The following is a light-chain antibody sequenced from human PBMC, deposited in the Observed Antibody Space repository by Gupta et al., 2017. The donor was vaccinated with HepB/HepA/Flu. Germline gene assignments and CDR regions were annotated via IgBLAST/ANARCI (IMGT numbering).Light chain of an antibody. CDR3: SSFTSSSTYV. J-gene: IGLJ1*01. Sequence: QSALTHPPSVSGSPGQSLTISCTGTRSDVGSYNYVSWYQQHPGKAPKLMIYDGSNRPSGVSNRFSGSKSGNTASLTISGLQAEDEADYYCSSFTSSSTYVFGTGTKVTVL. CDR1: RSDVGSYNY. CDR2: DGS. V-gene: IGLV2-14*01.